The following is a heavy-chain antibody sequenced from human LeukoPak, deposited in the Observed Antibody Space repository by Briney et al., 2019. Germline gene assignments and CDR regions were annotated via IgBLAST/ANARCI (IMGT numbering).Heavy chain of an antibody. J-gene: IGHJ6*02. Sequence: GGSLRLSCVVSGFTFSSYAMNWVRQAPGRGLEWVAAISGISGSTTIYAGSVRGRFTVSRDNSKSTLYLQMNSLRAEDTAVYYCAKNYGSDRGVPYGMDVWGQGTTVTVAS. D-gene: IGHD3-10*01. CDR2: ISGISGSTT. CDR3: AKNYGSDRGVPYGMDV. V-gene: IGHV3-23*01. CDR1: GFTFSSYA.